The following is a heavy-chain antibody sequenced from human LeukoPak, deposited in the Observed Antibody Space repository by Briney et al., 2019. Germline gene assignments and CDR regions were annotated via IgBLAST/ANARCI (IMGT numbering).Heavy chain of an antibody. CDR3: ARDFGGTLKTALDY. D-gene: IGHD4-23*01. CDR1: GFSFSTYS. V-gene: IGHV3-21*01. Sequence: GGSLRLSCAASGFSFSTYSMNWVRQAPGKGLEWVSSIANSVIHIYYADSVKGRFTVFRDNAKNSLYLQMDDLRAEDTAIYYCARDFGGTLKTALDYWGQGTLVTVSS. CDR2: IANSVIHI. J-gene: IGHJ4*02.